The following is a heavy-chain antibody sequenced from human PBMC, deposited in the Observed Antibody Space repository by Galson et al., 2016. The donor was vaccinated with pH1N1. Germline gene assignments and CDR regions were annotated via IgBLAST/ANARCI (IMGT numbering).Heavy chain of an antibody. CDR3: ARLSMDPPYYFYFYMDV. Sequence: QSGAEVKKAGESLKISCQASGYSFATDWIGWVRQTPGQGLEWVGIIYPCDSDTKYSPSFQGQVTMSVDKSISTAYLQWTSLKASDTAMYYCARLSMDPPYYFYFYMDVWGKGTTVTVSS. J-gene: IGHJ6*03. V-gene: IGHV5-51*03. CDR1: GYSFATDW. D-gene: IGHD2/OR15-2a*01. CDR2: IYPCDSDT.